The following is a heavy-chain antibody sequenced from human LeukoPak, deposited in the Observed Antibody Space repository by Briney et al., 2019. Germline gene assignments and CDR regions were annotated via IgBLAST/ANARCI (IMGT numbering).Heavy chain of an antibody. D-gene: IGHD3-10*01. CDR3: VRGAYYAAY. CDR2: MKEDGSQE. V-gene: IGHV3-7*01. J-gene: IGHJ4*02. CDR1: GFTFSHYW. Sequence: PGGSLRLSCAASGFTFSHYWMTWVRQAPGKGLEWVANMKEDGSQETYVDSVKGRFTISRDNAKNALYLQMNSLRVDDTGVYYCVRGAYYAAYWGQGTLVSVSS.